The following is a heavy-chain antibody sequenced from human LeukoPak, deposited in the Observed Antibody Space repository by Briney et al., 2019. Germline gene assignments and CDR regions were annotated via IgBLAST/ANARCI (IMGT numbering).Heavy chain of an antibody. CDR3: ARRGSGRHFDF. J-gene: IGHJ4*02. V-gene: IGHV3-11*01. CDR2: ISGGSSTI. CDR1: GFTFSDYY. D-gene: IGHD2-15*01. Sequence: GGSLRLSCAASGFTFSDYYMSWIRQAPGKGLEWVSYISGGSSTIYYADSLKGRFTVSRDNAKNSLYLLMNSLRAQDTAVYYCARRGSGRHFDFWGQGTLVTVSS.